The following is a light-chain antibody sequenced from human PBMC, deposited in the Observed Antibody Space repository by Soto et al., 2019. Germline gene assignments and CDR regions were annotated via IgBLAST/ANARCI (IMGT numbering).Light chain of an antibody. V-gene: IGLV2-8*01. Sequence: QSALTQPPSASGSPGQSVTISCTGTSSDVGRYNYVSWYQQHPGKAPKLMIYEVSKRPSGVPDRFSGSKSGNTASLTVSGLQAEDEADYYCSSYAGSNNLGVIFGGGTKLTVL. CDR2: EVS. J-gene: IGLJ2*01. CDR3: SSYAGSNNLGVI. CDR1: SSDVGRYNY.